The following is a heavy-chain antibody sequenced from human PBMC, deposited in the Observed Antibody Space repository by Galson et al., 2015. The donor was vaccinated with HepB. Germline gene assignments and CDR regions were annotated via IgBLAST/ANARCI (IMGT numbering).Heavy chain of an antibody. V-gene: IGHV6-1*01. CDR1: GDSVSSNSDV. CDR2: TYYRSKWYN. D-gene: IGHD5-24*01. Sequence: CAISGDSVSSNSDVWNWIRQSPSRGLEWLGRTYYRSKWYNDYAASVKSRITINPDTSKNQFSLQLNSVTPEDTAVYYCARRGDGYNSAFDIWGQGTMVTVSS. CDR3: ARRGDGYNSAFDI. J-gene: IGHJ3*02.